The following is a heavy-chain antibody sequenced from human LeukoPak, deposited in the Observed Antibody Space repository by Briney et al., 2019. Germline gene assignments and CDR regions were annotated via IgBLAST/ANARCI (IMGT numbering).Heavy chain of an antibody. CDR1: GFTFSNAW. Sequence: PGGSLRLSCAASGFTFSNAWMNWVRQAPGKGLELVGRIKSKPDGGTTDYAAPVKGRFTISRDDSKNTVYLQMDSLKTEDTAVYYCSTGGYDYDFWGQGTLVTVSS. J-gene: IGHJ4*02. CDR3: STGGYDYDF. D-gene: IGHD3-22*01. CDR2: IKSKPDGGTT. V-gene: IGHV3-15*01.